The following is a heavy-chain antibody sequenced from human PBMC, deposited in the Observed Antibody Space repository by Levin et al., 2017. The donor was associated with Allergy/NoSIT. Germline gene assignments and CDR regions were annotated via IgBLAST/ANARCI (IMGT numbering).Heavy chain of an antibody. Sequence: GGSLRLSCSASGFTFNSYAMHWVRQAPGKGLEYLSAINSDGGNTHYADSVKGRFTISRDNSKNTLYLQMSSLRAEDTAVYYCVKGWGGDYWGQGSLVTVSS. D-gene: IGHD1-26*01. CDR2: INSDGGNT. V-gene: IGHV3-64D*06. CDR3: VKGWGGDY. CDR1: GFTFNSYA. J-gene: IGHJ4*02.